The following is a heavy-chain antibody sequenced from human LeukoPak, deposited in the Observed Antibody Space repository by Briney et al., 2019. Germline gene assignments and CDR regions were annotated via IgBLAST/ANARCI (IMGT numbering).Heavy chain of an antibody. D-gene: IGHD1-26*01. J-gene: IGHJ3*02. Sequence: GGSLRLSCAASGFTVTTHYMTWVRQAPGKGLEWVSVIYAGGDTYYADSVKGRFFISRDDSKDTLYLQMNRLRAEDTAVYYCARVNSGLDAFDIWGQGTMVTVSS. CDR1: GFTVTTHY. CDR3: ARVNSGLDAFDI. CDR2: IYAGGDT. V-gene: IGHV3-53*01.